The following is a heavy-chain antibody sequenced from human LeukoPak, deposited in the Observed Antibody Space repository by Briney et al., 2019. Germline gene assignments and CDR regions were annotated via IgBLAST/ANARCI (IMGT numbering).Heavy chain of an antibody. Sequence: GGSLRLSCAASGFTFDDYGVSWVRQAPGKGLEWVSGINWNGGSTGYADSVKGRFTISRDNAKNSLYPQMNSLRAEDTALYYCARDSRYYYGSGSYSYWGQGTLVTVSS. CDR3: ARDSRYYYGSGSYSY. V-gene: IGHV3-20*04. CDR1: GFTFDDYG. J-gene: IGHJ4*02. CDR2: INWNGGST. D-gene: IGHD3-10*01.